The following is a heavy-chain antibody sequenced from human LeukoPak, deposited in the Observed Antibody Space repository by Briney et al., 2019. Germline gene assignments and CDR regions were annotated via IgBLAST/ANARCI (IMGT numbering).Heavy chain of an antibody. D-gene: IGHD3-3*01. CDR1: GFTFSNAR. V-gene: IGHV3-15*01. J-gene: IGHJ4*02. CDR3: LYFWSGSSLVDY. CDR2: IKSKTDGGTT. Sequence: KPGGSLRLSCAASGFTFSNARMSWVRQAPGKGLEWVGRIKSKTDGGTTDYAAPVKGRFSISRDDSKNTLYLEMYSLKTEDTAMYYCLYFWSGSSLVDYWGQGTLVTVSS.